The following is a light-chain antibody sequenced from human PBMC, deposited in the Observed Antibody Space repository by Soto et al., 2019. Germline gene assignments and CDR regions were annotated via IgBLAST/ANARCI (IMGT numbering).Light chain of an antibody. CDR1: QSINSRY. CDR2: GAS. J-gene: IGKJ2*01. Sequence: ENVLTQSPGILSLFPGERATLSCRASQSINSRYLAWFQQKPGQAPRLLIYGASSRATGIPDRFTGSGSGTDFTLTISRLEPEDFALYFCQHYRTSPYTFGQGTKLEIK. V-gene: IGKV3-20*01. CDR3: QHYRTSPYT.